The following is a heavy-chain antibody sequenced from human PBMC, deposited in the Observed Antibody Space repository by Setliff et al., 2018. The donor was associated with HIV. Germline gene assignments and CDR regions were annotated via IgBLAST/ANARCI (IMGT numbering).Heavy chain of an antibody. CDR3: ARRGVFDAFDI. CDR2: TNPTGGST. D-gene: IGHD6-13*01. V-gene: IGHV1-46*01. Sequence: ASVKVSCKASGYTFTSDYIHWVRQAPGQGLEWMGVTNPTGGSTRNTQKFQGRVAMTRDTSTSTVYMELSSLRSEDTAVYYCARRGVFDAFDIWGQGTMVTVSS. CDR1: GYTFTSDY. J-gene: IGHJ3*02.